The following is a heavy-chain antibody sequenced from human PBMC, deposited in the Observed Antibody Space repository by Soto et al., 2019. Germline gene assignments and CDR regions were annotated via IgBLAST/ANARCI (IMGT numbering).Heavy chain of an antibody. D-gene: IGHD6-13*01. CDR3: ARRYSSSWYAWFDP. V-gene: IGHV4-4*02. CDR1: GGSISSSNW. J-gene: IGHJ5*02. Sequence: QVQLQESGPGLVKPSGTLSLTCAVSGGSISSSNWWSWVRQPPGKGREWIGEIYHCGSTNYNPSLKRRVTISVDKSKNQFSLKLSSVTAADTAVYYCARRYSSSWYAWFDPWGQGTLVTVSS. CDR2: IYHCGST.